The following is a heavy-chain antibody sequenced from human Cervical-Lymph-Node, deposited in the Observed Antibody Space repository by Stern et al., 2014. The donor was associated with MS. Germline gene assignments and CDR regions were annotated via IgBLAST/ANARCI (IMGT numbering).Heavy chain of an antibody. J-gene: IGHJ4*02. V-gene: IGHV3-49*03. CDR2: IRSRAHGGTT. D-gene: IGHD2-2*02. CDR1: GFTFGDYA. Sequence: VHLVESGGGLAQPGRSLRLSCIASGFTFGDYAVSWFRQAPGKGLEWLGFIRSRAHGGTTDYAASVKGRFSISRDDSKTIAYLQMSSLKTGDTAVYYCSRSLCGASCYTVVDYWGQGTLVTVSS. CDR3: SRSLCGASCYTVVDY.